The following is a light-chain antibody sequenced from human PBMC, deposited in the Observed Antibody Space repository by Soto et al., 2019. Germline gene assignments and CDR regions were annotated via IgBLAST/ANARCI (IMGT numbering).Light chain of an antibody. J-gene: IGLJ1*01. Sequence: QSVLTKPPSVSAAPGQRVTISCSGSSSNIGGNSVSWYQQLPRTAPKLLIYDDDKRPSGIPDRFSGSKSGTSATLGITGFQTGDDADDYGGSEDSSLSAYVVGTRSEVTV. CDR3: GSEDSSLSAYV. V-gene: IGLV1-51*01. CDR1: SSNIGGNS. CDR2: DDD.